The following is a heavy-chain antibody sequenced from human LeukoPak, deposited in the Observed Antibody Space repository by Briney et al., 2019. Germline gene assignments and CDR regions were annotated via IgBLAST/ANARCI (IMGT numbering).Heavy chain of an antibody. CDR2: INPNSGGT. D-gene: IGHD2-21*01. V-gene: IGHV1-2*02. Sequence: GASVKVSCKASGYTFTGYYMHWVRQAPGQGLEWMGWINPNSGGTNHAQKFQGRVTMTRDTSISTAYMELSRLRSDDTAVYYCARILVGNIGDYWGQGTLVTVSS. J-gene: IGHJ4*02. CDR3: ARILVGNIGDY. CDR1: GYTFTGYY.